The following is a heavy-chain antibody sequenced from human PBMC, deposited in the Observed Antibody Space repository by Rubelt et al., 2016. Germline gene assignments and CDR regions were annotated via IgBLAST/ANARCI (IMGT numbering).Heavy chain of an antibody. CDR1: GFTFSSYW. CDR3: ARAEYSYVNFDY. V-gene: IGHV3-7*01. J-gene: IGHJ4*02. Sequence: EVQLVESGGGQVQPGGSLKLSCEASGFTFSSYWMSWVRQAPGKGLEWVANIKQDGSEKYYVDSVKGRFTISRDNAKNSLYLQMNSLRAEDTAVYYCARAEYSYVNFDYWGQGTLGTVSS. D-gene: IGHD5-18*01. CDR2: IKQDGSEK.